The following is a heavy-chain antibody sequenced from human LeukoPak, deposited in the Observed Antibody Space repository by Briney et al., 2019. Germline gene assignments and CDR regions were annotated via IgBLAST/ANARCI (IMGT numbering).Heavy chain of an antibody. J-gene: IGHJ4*02. V-gene: IGHV4-38-2*02. Sequence: SETLSLTCTVSGFSISSGYYWAWIRQPPGKGLEWIGSVYHTGGTYYNPSLKSRVTISVDTSRNQFSLRLSSVTAADTAVYYCARDSSGLGHWGQGTLVTVSS. CDR1: GFSISSGYY. CDR3: ARDSSGLGH. CDR2: VYHTGGT. D-gene: IGHD6-25*01.